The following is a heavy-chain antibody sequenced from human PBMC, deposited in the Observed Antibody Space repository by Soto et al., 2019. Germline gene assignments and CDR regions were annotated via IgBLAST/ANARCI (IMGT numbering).Heavy chain of an antibody. CDR3: AKGRVAAMDYFDY. V-gene: IGHV3-9*01. CDR2: ISWNSGSI. Sequence: EVQLVESGGGLVQPGRSLRLSCAASGFTFDDYAMHWVRQAPGKGLKWVSGISWNSGSIGYADSVKGRFTISRDNAKNSLYLQMNSLRAEDTALYYCAKGRVAAMDYFDYWGQGTLVTVSS. D-gene: IGHD2-15*01. J-gene: IGHJ4*02. CDR1: GFTFDDYA.